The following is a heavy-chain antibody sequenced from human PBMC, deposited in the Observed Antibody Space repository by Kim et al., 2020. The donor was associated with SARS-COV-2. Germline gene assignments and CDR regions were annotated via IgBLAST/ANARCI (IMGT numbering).Heavy chain of an antibody. Sequence: YADSVKGRCTISRDNGKNSLYLRMSSLRDEGAAVYYCARGWEGSYRAFDIWGQGTMVTVSS. D-gene: IGHD1-26*01. J-gene: IGHJ3*02. CDR3: ARGWEGSYRAFDI. V-gene: IGHV3-48*02.